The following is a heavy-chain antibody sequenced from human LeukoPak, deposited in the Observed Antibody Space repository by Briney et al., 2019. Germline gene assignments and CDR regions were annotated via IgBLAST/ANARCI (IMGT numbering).Heavy chain of an antibody. CDR3: ARLITMGRNWFDP. J-gene: IGHJ5*02. CDR2: IDPNSGGT. V-gene: IGHV1-2*02. D-gene: IGHD3-3*01. CDR1: GYTFTDFY. Sequence: ASVKVSCKASGYTFTDFYMHWVRQAPGQGLEWMGWIDPNSGGTNYAQKFQGRVTLTRDTSITTAYMELSSLRSDDTAVYYCARLITMGRNWFDPWGQGNLVTVSP.